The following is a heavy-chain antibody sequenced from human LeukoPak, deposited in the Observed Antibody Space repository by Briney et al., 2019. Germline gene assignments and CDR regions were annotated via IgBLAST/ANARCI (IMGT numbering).Heavy chain of an antibody. CDR1: GFTFSSFN. CDR2: ISSTGTDL. J-gene: IGHJ4*02. CDR3: ARVIYSGWQGELSD. D-gene: IGHD6-19*01. Sequence: GGSLRLSCAASGFTFSSFNMNWVRQAPGKGLEWVSSISSTGTDLYYADSVKGRFTISRDSAKNSLYLQMNRLRAEDTAVYYCARVIYSGWQGELSDWGQGTLVTVSS. V-gene: IGHV3-21*01.